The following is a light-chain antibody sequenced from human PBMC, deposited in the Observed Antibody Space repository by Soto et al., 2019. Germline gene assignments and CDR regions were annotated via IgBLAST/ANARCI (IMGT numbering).Light chain of an antibody. Sequence: EIVMTQSPATLSVSPGERATLSFRASQSVSSNLAWYQQKPGQAPRLLIYGASTRATGIPARFSGSGSGTEFTLTISSLEPEDFAVYYCQQRSNWITFGQGTRLEIK. J-gene: IGKJ5*01. V-gene: IGKV3-15*01. CDR2: GAS. CDR3: QQRSNWIT. CDR1: QSVSSN.